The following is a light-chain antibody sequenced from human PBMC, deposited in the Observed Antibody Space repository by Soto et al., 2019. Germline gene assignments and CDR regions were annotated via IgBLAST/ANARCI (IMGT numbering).Light chain of an antibody. V-gene: IGKV1-39*01. CDR1: QTISTI. CDR2: AAS. Sequence: DMQMTQSPSSLSASVGDTVTITCRATQTISTILNWYQHKPGKAPNLLIYAASSLQSGVPSRFSGSGSGTDFTLTISSLQPEDFATYYCQQSYSTPHTFGQGTRLEIK. J-gene: IGKJ5*01. CDR3: QQSYSTPHT.